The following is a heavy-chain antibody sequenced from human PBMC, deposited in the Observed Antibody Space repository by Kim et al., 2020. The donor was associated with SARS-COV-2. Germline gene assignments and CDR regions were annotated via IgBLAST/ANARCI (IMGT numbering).Heavy chain of an antibody. CDR2: INHSGST. V-gene: IGHV4-34*01. Sequence: SETLSLTCAVYGGSFSGFQWTWIRQTPGKGLEWIGEINHSGSTKYNPSLKSRVSMSVDTSKNQFSLRLTSVTAADTAVYYCARGAPGHWGQGTLVTVSS. CDR1: GGSFSGFQ. CDR3: ARGAPGH. J-gene: IGHJ1*01.